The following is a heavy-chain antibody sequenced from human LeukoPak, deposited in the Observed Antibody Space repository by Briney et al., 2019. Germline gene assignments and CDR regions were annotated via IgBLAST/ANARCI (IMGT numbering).Heavy chain of an antibody. D-gene: IGHD4-17*01. V-gene: IGHV3-21*01. CDR3: ARGYYGDSTLGPYYFDY. J-gene: IGHJ4*02. CDR2: ISSSSSYI. CDR1: GFTFSSYS. Sequence: GGSLRLSCAASGFTFSSYSMNWVRQAPGKGLEWVSSISSSSSYIYYADSVKGRFTISRDNAKNSLYLQMNSLRAEDTAVYYCARGYYGDSTLGPYYFDYWGQGTPVTVSS.